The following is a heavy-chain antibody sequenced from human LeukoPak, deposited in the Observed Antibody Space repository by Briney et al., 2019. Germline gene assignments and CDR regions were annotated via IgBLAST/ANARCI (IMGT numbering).Heavy chain of an antibody. CDR1: GYTFTSYY. CDR3: ARDPRGGTAMAGWFDP. V-gene: IGHV1-46*01. D-gene: IGHD5-18*01. Sequence: ASVKVSCKASGYTFTSYYMHWVRQAPGQGLEWMGIINPSGGSTSYAQKFQGRVTMTRDTSTSTVYMELSSLRSEDTAVYYCARDPRGGTAMAGWFDPWGQGTLVTVSS. CDR2: INPSGGST. J-gene: IGHJ5*02.